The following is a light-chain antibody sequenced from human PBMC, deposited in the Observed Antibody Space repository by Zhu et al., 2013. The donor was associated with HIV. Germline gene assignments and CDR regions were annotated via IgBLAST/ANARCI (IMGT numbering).Light chain of an antibody. Sequence: QSALTQPPSASGSLGQSVTISCTGTSSDIGGYEYVSWYQQHPSKAPKLLIYDVNKRPSGVPARFSGSKSGNTASLTVSGLQADDEATYYCNSFAGTKLVFGGGTKLTVL. CDR3: NSFAGTKLV. V-gene: IGLV2-8*01. CDR2: DVN. J-gene: IGLJ2*01. CDR1: SSDIGGYEY.